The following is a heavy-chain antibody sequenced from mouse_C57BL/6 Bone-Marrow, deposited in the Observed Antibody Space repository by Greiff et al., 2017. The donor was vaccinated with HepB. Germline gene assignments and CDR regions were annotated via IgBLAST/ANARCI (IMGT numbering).Heavy chain of an antibody. CDR2: IDPSDGYT. J-gene: IGHJ1*03. CDR3: ARVITTVVGYFDV. Sequence: QVQLQQPGAELVMPGASVKLSCKASGYTFTSYWIHWVKQRPGQGLEWIGEIDPSDGYTNYNQKFKGKSTLTVDKSSSTAYMQLSSLTSEDSAVYYCARVITTVVGYFDVWGTGTTVTVSS. CDR1: GYTFTSYW. V-gene: IGHV1-69*01. D-gene: IGHD1-1*01.